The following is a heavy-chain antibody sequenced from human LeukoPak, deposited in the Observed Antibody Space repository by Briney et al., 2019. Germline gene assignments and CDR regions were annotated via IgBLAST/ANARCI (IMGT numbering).Heavy chain of an antibody. J-gene: IGHJ6*02. CDR2: ISAYNGNT. CDR1: GHTFTSYG. Sequence: GASVKVSCTASGHTFTSYGISWVRQAPGQGLEWMGWISAYNGNTNYAQKLQGRVTMTTDTSTSTAYMELRSLRSDDTAVYYCAREWTTVSPYYYYGMDVWGQGTTVTVSS. V-gene: IGHV1-18*01. CDR3: AREWTTVSPYYYYGMDV. D-gene: IGHD4-11*01.